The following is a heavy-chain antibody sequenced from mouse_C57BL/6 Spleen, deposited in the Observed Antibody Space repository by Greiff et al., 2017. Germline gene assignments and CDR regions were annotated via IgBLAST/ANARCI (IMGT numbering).Heavy chain of an antibody. V-gene: IGHV1-64*01. D-gene: IGHD1-1*01. CDR2: IHPNSGST. CDR3: ARRGTTVVATSYFDY. CDR1: GYTFTSYW. Sequence: VKLQQPGAELVKPGASVKLSCKASGYTFTSYWMHWVKQRPGQGLEWIGMIHPNSGSTNYNEKFKSKATLTVDKSSSTAYMQLSSLTSEDSAVYYCARRGTTVVATSYFDYWGQGTTLTVSS. J-gene: IGHJ2*01.